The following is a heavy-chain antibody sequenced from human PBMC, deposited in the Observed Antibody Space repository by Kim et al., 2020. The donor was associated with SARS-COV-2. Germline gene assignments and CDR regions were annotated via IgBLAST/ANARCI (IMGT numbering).Heavy chain of an antibody. V-gene: IGHV4-28*01. CDR3: ARTYYGGNSVGYFDY. D-gene: IGHD2-21*02. J-gene: IGHJ4*02. Sequence: SETLSLTCAVSGHSISSSNWWGWIRQPPGKGLEWIGYIYYSGTTYYNPSLKSRVTMSVDTSKNQFSLKLNSVTAVDTAVYYCARTYYGGNSVGYFDYWGQGTLVTVSS. CDR2: IYYSGTT. CDR1: GHSISSSNW.